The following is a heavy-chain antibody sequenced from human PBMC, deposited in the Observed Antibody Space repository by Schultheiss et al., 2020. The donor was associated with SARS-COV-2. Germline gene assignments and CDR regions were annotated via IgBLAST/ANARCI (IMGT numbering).Heavy chain of an antibody. V-gene: IGHV1-69*13. CDR1: GYTFTSYG. D-gene: IGHD6-25*01. CDR3: ASRDSSGPGTGYWYFDL. Sequence: SVKVSCKASGYTFTSYGISWVRQAPGQGLEWMGGIIPIFGTANYAQKFQGRVTITADESTSTAYMELRSLRSDDTAVYYCASRDSSGPGTGYWYFDLWGRGTLVTVSS. J-gene: IGHJ2*01. CDR2: IIPIFGTA.